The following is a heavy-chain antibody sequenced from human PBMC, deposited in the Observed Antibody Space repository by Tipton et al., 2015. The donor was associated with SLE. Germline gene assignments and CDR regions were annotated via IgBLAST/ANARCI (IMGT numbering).Heavy chain of an antibody. V-gene: IGHV4-38-2*01. CDR1: GYSITSNYY. Sequence: TLSLTCAVSGYSITSNYYWGWARQSPGKGLEYIGTIHHSGSTHYNPSLSSRVTISRDTSKNQFSLKLSIAATADTATYYCASGALRTALTFWGQGTLVAVSS. CDR3: ASGALRTALTF. D-gene: IGHD2-21*02. J-gene: IGHJ4*02. CDR2: IHHSGST.